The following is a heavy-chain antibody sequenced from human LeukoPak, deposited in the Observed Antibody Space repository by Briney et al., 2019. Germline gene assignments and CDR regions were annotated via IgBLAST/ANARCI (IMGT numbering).Heavy chain of an antibody. CDR3: ARVLYSGTTTFDY. CDR2: IYYSGST. V-gene: IGHV4-39*07. CDR1: GGSISSSSYY. Sequence: SETLSLTCTVSGGSISSSSYYWGWIRQPPGKGLEWIGSIYYSGSTYYNPSLKSRVTISVDRSKNQFSLKLSSVTAADTAVYYCARVLYSGTTTFDYWGQGTLVTVSS. D-gene: IGHD1-7*01. J-gene: IGHJ4*02.